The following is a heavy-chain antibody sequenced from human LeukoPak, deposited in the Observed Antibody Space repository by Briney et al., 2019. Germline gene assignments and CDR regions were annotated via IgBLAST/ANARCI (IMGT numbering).Heavy chain of an antibody. D-gene: IGHD3-22*01. Sequence: GGSLRLSCSASGFTFSSYAMHWVRQAPGKGLEYVSAISSNGGSTYYADSVKGRFTISRDNSKNTLYLQMNSLRAEDTAVYYCARSPSWYYYDSSGYYSYDYWGQGTLVTVSS. CDR3: ARSPSWYYYDSSGYYSYDY. V-gene: IGHV3-64*04. J-gene: IGHJ4*02. CDR2: ISSNGGST. CDR1: GFTFSSYA.